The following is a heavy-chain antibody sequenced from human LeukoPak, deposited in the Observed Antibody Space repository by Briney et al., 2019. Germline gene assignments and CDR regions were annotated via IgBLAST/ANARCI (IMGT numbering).Heavy chain of an antibody. D-gene: IGHD4-17*01. V-gene: IGHV1-2*02. CDR2: INPKSGGT. Sequence: ASVKVSCKASGYTFSDQFMQWVRQAPGRGFEWLGWINPKSGGTRYARKFRGRVTMTRDMSHNTAYMELSRLTYDDTAVYYCARGALDPETVTNYFEYWAQGTLVTVSS. CDR3: ARGALDPETVTNYFEY. J-gene: IGHJ4*02. CDR1: GYTFSDQF.